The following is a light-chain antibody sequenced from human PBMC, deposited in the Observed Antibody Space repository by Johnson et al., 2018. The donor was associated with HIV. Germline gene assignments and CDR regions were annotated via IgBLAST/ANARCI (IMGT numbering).Light chain of an antibody. Sequence: QSVLTQPPSVSAAPGQKVTISCSGSSSNIGNNYVSWYQQLPGTAPKLLIYENNKRPSGIPDRFSGSKSGTSATLGITGLQTGAEADYYCGTWDSSLSAVYVVGTGTKVNVL. V-gene: IGLV1-51*02. J-gene: IGLJ1*01. CDR2: ENN. CDR1: SSNIGNNY. CDR3: GTWDSSLSAVYV.